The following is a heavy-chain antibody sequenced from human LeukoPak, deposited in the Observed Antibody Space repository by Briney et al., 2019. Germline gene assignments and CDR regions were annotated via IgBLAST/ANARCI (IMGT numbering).Heavy chain of an antibody. Sequence: SETLSLTCTVSGGSISSGGYYWSWIRQPPGKGLEWIGYIYHSGSTYYNPSLKSRVTISVDRSKNQSSLKLSSVTAADTAVYYCARFHPIAALGYWGQGTLVTVSS. V-gene: IGHV4-30-2*01. CDR3: ARFHPIAALGY. CDR1: GGSISSGGYY. D-gene: IGHD6-6*01. J-gene: IGHJ4*02. CDR2: IYHSGST.